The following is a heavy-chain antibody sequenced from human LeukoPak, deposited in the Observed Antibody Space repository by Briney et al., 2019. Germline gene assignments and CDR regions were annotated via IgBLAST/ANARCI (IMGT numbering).Heavy chain of an antibody. CDR1: GFTFSSYA. V-gene: IGHV3-23*01. CDR2: ITDSGGDT. CDR3: VKGSERSRPYYFDY. Sequence: GGSLRLSCAASGFTFSSYAMTWVRQAPGKGLEWFSAITDSGGDTYHADSVKGRFTISRDNSKNTLYMQMNSLRAEDTAIYYCVKGSERSRPYYFDYWGQGTLVTVSS. D-gene: IGHD3-3*01. J-gene: IGHJ4*02.